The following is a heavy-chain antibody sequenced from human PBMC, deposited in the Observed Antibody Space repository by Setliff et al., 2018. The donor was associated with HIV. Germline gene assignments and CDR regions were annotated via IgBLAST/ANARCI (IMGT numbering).Heavy chain of an antibody. CDR1: GYTFTNYW. D-gene: IGHD3-22*01. CDR2: IYPGDSDT. J-gene: IGHJ4*02. CDR3: ARPTYYYDSSGYYLGY. V-gene: IGHV5-51*01. Sequence: GYTFTNYWIGWVRQMPGKGLEWMGIIYPGDSDTRYSPSFQGQVTISADKSISTAYLQWSSLKASDTAMYYCARPTYYYDSSGYYLGYWGQGTLVTVSS.